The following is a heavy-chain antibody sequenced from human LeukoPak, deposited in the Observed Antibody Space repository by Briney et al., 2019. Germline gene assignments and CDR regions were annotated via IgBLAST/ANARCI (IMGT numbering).Heavy chain of an antibody. D-gene: IGHD3-10*01. Sequence: SETLSLTCTVSGGSISSYYWSWIRQPPGKGLEWIGYIYYSGSTNYNPSLKSRVTISVDTSKNQFSLKLSSVTAADTAVYYCPRSAGMHAMVRGVEYYFDYWGQGTLVTVSS. CDR3: PRSAGMHAMVRGVEYYFDY. CDR2: IYYSGST. CDR1: GGSISSYY. V-gene: IGHV4-59*01. J-gene: IGHJ4*02.